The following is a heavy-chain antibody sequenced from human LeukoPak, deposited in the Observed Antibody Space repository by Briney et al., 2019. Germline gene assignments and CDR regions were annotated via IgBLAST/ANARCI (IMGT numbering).Heavy chain of an antibody. Sequence: ASVKVSCKASGGTFSSYAISWVRQAPGQGLEWMGRIIPILGIANYAQKFRGRVTITADKSTSTAYMELSSLRSEDTAVYYCASPTYYYDSSGSPFDYWGQGTLVTVSS. D-gene: IGHD3-22*01. CDR3: ASPTYYYDSSGSPFDY. V-gene: IGHV1-69*04. J-gene: IGHJ4*02. CDR2: IIPILGIA. CDR1: GGTFSSYA.